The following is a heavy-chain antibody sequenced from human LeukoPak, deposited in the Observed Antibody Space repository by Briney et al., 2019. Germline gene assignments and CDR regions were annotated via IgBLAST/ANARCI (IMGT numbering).Heavy chain of an antibody. CDR1: GFTFSSYS. V-gene: IGHV3-48*01. Sequence: GGSLRLSCAASGFTFSSYSMNWVRQAPGKGLEWVSYISSTSSTIHYADSVKGRFTISRDTAKNSLYLQMNSLRAEDTAVYSCARGDYGDYWNYYYMDVWGKGTTVTVSS. CDR2: ISSTSSTI. D-gene: IGHD4-17*01. CDR3: ARGDYGDYWNYYYMDV. J-gene: IGHJ6*03.